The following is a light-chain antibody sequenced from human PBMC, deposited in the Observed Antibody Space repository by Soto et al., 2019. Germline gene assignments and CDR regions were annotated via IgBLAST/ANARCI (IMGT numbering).Light chain of an antibody. CDR1: SSNIGNYY. CDR2: DNT. J-gene: IGLJ1*01. CDR3: SSYAGSSNV. V-gene: IGLV1-51*01. Sequence: QSVLTQPPSVSAAPGQKISISCSGSSSNIGNYYVSWYHQLPGTAPKLLIYDNTKRPSGIPDRFSGSKSGTSATLAITGLQTGDEGHYSCSSYAGSSNVFGTGTKVTVL.